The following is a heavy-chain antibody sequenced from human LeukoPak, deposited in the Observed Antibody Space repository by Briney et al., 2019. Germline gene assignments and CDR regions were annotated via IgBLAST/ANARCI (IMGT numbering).Heavy chain of an antibody. J-gene: IGHJ6*03. CDR1: GYTFTSYN. V-gene: IGHV1-18*01. CDR2: ISAYNGNT. CDR3: ARAFGLRYFDWLLAGNYYYYYMDV. Sequence: ASVKVSCKASGYTFTSYNINWVRQAPGQGLEWMGWISAYNGNTNYAQKLQGRVTMTTDTSTSTAYMELRSLRSDDTAVYYCARAFGLRYFDWLLAGNYYYYYMDVWGKGTTVTVSS. D-gene: IGHD3-9*01.